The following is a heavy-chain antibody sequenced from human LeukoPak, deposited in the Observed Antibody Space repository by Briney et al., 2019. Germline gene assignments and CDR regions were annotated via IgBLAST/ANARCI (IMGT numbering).Heavy chain of an antibody. V-gene: IGHV3-20*04. J-gene: IGHJ4*02. CDR2: INWKGGST. Sequence: RAGGSLRLSCAASGFTFDDYGMSWVRQAPGKGLEWVSGINWKGGSTGYADSVKGRFTISRDNAKNSLYLQMNSLRAEDTALYYCARDHSSSWAIDYWGQGTLVTVSS. CDR3: ARDHSSSWAIDY. CDR1: GFTFDDYG. D-gene: IGHD6-13*01.